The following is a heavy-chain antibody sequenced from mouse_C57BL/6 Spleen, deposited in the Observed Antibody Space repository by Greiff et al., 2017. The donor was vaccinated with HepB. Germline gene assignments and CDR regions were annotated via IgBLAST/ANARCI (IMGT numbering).Heavy chain of an antibody. V-gene: IGHV14-1*01. CDR3: TPFITTVGGTADY. CDR2: IDPEDGDT. J-gene: IGHJ2*01. CDR1: GFNIKDYY. D-gene: IGHD1-1*01. Sequence: EVMLVESGAELVRPGASVKLSCTASGFNIKDYYMHWVKQRPEQGLEWIGRIDPEDGDTEYAPKFQGKATMTADTSSNTAYLQISSLTSEDTAVYYCTPFITTVGGTADYWGQGTTLTVSS.